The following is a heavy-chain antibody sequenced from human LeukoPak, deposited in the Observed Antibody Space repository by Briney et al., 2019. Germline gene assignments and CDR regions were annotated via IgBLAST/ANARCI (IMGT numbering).Heavy chain of an antibody. CDR2: ISGSGGST. V-gene: IGHV3-23*01. J-gene: IGHJ4*02. D-gene: IGHD3-3*01. Sequence: QSGGSLRLSCAASGFTFSSYGMSWVRQAPGKGLEWVSAISGSGGSTYYADSVKGRFTISRDNSKNTLYLQMNSLRAEDTAVYYCAKDKRWLLYNYWGQGTLVTVSS. CDR3: AKDKRWLLYNY. CDR1: GFTFSSYG.